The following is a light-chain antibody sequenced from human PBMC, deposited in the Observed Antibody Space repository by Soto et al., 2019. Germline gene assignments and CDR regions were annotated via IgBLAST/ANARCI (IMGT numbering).Light chain of an antibody. Sequence: QSVLTQPPSVSAAPGQKVTISCSGSSSNIGINYVSWYQQLPGTAPKLLIYDNNKRPSGIPDRFSGSKSCTSATLGITGLQTGDEADYYCGTWDSSLSAYVFGTGTKVTVL. V-gene: IGLV1-51*01. CDR1: SSNIGINY. CDR2: DNN. CDR3: GTWDSSLSAYV. J-gene: IGLJ1*01.